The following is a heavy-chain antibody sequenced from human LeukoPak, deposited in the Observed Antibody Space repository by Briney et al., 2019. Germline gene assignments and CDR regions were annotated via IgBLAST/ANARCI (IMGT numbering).Heavy chain of an antibody. CDR2: IYHSGDT. CDR3: ARLMSYYDSRPFDC. J-gene: IGHJ4*02. V-gene: IGHV4-38-2*01. Sequence: PSETLSLTCAVSGYSISSGYYWAWIRPPPGVGLEWIGSIYHSGDTYYNPSLKSRVTTSVDTSKNQFSLKLISVTAADTAVYYCARLMSYYDSRPFDCWGQGTLVTVSS. CDR1: GYSISSGYY. D-gene: IGHD3-22*01.